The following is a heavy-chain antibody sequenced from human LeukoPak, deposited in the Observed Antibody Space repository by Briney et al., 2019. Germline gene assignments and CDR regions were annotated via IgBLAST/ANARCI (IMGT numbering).Heavy chain of an antibody. CDR1: GLPFNIAR. CDR3: TTDRYNF. V-gene: IGHV3-15*01. Sequence: SGGSLTLLCGLWGLPFNIARVTGPRQAPGQGLEWVGRIKRISDGGTADYAAPVEGRFTISRDDSKNTLYLQMNSLKTEDTAVYYCTTDRYNFWGQGTLVTVSS. D-gene: IGHD3-3*01. CDR2: IKRISDGGTA. J-gene: IGHJ4*02.